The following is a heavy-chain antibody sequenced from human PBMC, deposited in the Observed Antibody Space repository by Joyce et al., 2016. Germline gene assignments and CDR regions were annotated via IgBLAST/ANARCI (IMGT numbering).Heavy chain of an antibody. D-gene: IGHD3-16*01. CDR1: EFTFSDYW. CDR3: VRDPAFDRFDY. Sequence: EVQLVESGGGLVQPGESLSISCAASEFTFSDYWMDWVRQAPGRGLEWVASINQDGSAKYDADSVKGRFTVSRDNGKNSLFLLMDSLGADDTAVYYCVRDPAFDRFDYWGRGTLVSVSA. CDR2: INQDGSAK. J-gene: IGHJ4*02. V-gene: IGHV3-7*04.